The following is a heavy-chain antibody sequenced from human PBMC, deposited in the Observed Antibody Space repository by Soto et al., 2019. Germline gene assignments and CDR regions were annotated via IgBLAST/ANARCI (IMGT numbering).Heavy chain of an antibody. D-gene: IGHD3-22*01. V-gene: IGHV1-2*06. CDR1: GYIFTDYY. CDR3: ARGGYFDSSNYLAY. CDR2: INPNSGGT. J-gene: IGHJ4*02. Sequence: ASVKVSCKASGYIFTDYYMHWVRQAPGQELGWMGRINPNSGGTNYAQKFQGRVTMTRDTSISTAYTELSSLRSEDMATYYCARGGYFDSSNYLAYWGLGTLVTVSS.